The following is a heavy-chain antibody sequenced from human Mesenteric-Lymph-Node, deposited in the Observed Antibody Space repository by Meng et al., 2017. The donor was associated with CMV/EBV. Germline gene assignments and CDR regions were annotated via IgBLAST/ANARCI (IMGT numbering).Heavy chain of an antibody. CDR2: IAAYTGGT. D-gene: IGHD2-2*01. Sequence: SCTASGYPFTVHVLHWLRQAPGQGLEWMGRIAAYTGGTVYGQKFQHTVYMTRETSISTVYMELSGLTSDDTAMYFCARGGDTSAFDFWGQGTLVTVSS. J-gene: IGHJ4*02. CDR1: GYPFTVHV. V-gene: IGHV1-2*06. CDR3: ARGGDTSAFDF.